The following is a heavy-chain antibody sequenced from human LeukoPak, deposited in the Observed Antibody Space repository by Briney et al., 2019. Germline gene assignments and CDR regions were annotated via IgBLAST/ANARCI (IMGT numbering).Heavy chain of an antibody. J-gene: IGHJ6*03. CDR1: GFTFDDYG. V-gene: IGHV3-20*04. Sequence: GGSLRLSCAASGFTFDDYGMSWVRQAPGKGLEWVSGINWNGGSTGYADSVKGRFTISRDSAKNSLYLQMNRLRAEDTAVYYCARDPHYYDSSDTYYYYYMDVWGKGTTVTVSS. D-gene: IGHD3-22*01. CDR3: ARDPHYYDSSDTYYYYYMDV. CDR2: INWNGGST.